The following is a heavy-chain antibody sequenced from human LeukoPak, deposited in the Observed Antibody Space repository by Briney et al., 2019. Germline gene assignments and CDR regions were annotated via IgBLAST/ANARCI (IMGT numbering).Heavy chain of an antibody. D-gene: IGHD2/OR15-2a*01. CDR1: GGSISSYY. Sequence: SETLSLTCTVSGGSISSYYWSWIRQPPGRGLEWIGYIYYSGSTNYNPSLKSRVTISVDTSKNQFSLKLSSVTAADTAVYYCARQDPQDFFGMDVWGKGATVTVSS. CDR2: IYYSGST. CDR3: ARQDPQDFFGMDV. J-gene: IGHJ6*04. V-gene: IGHV4-59*01.